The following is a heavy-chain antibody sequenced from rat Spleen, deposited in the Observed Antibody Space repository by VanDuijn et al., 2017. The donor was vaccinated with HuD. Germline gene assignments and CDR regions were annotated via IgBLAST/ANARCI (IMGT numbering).Heavy chain of an antibody. D-gene: IGHD1-6*01. CDR3: ARHRDVYYGLFDY. Sequence: EVQLVESGGGLVQPGRSLKLSCAASGFTFSDYAMAWVRQAPKKGLEWVATIIYDGSSTYYRDSVKGRFTISRDNAKSTLYLQMNSLRSEDTAAYYCARHRDVYYGLFDYWGQGVMVTVSS. J-gene: IGHJ2*01. V-gene: IGHV5-17*01. CDR1: GFTFSDYA. CDR2: IIYDGSST.